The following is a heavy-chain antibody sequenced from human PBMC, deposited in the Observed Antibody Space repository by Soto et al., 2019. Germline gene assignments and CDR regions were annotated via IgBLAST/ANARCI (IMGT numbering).Heavy chain of an antibody. CDR3: VRDGTKTLRDWFDP. D-gene: IGHD1-1*01. V-gene: IGHV4-4*07. Sequence: PSETLSLTCTVSGASISGFYWSWIRKSAGKGLEWIGRIYATGTTDYNPSLKSRVMMSVDTSKKQFSLKLRSVTASDTAVYYCVRDGTKTLRDWFDPWGQGISVTISS. CDR1: GASISGFY. J-gene: IGHJ5*02. CDR2: IYATGTT.